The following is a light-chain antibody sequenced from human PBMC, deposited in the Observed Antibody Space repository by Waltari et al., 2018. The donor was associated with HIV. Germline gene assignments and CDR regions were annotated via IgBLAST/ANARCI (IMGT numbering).Light chain of an antibody. CDR3: QQYDSDPS. J-gene: IGKJ5*01. CDR2: KSS. CDR1: LSVNTW. Sequence: ILMTQSPSTLSAFVGYRVSITCRASLSVNTWLAWYQQKPGRPPKLLIYKSSILQVGVPTRFSGSGSGTKFTLTITSLQPDDFATYYCQQYDSDPSFGQGTRL. V-gene: IGKV1-5*03.